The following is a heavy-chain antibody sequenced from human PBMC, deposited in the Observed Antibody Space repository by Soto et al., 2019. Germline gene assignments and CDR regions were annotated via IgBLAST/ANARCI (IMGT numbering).Heavy chain of an antibody. D-gene: IGHD3-3*01. CDR3: ASSYDFWNGFDY. J-gene: IGHJ4*02. V-gene: IGHV4-59*01. Sequence: ETLSLTCTVSGGSISSYYWSWIRQPPGKGLEWIGYIYYSGSTNYNPSLKSRVTISVDTSKSQFSLKLSSVTAADTAVYYCASSYDFWNGFDYWGQGTLVTVSS. CDR1: GGSISSYY. CDR2: IYYSGST.